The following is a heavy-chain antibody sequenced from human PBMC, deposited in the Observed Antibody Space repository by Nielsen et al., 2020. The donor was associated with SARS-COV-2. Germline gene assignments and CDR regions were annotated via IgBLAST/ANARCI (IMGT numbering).Heavy chain of an antibody. CDR3: ARDRDTVRARTNWNDYDY. V-gene: IGHV1-18*01. J-gene: IGHJ4*02. Sequence: ASVKVSCKASGYTFTTYGVSWVRQAPGQGLQWMGWISAKSGDTNYAQKFQGRVTMTTDTSTSTVYLELRSLRSDDTAVYYCARDRDTVRARTNWNDYDYWGQGTLVTVSS. D-gene: IGHD1-20*01. CDR2: ISAKSGDT. CDR1: GYTFTTYG.